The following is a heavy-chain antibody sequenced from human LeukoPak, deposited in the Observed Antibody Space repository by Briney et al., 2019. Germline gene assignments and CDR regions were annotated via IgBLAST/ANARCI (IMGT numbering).Heavy chain of an antibody. CDR2: TSNDGRNV. Sequence: GRSLKLSCAASGFTFVTYGMHWVRQAPGKGLEWVAVTSNDGRNVHYADSVKGRFTVSRDNSKNTLYLQMNSLRAEDTAVYFCAKDRRQYFYGPGSYFDYWGQGTLVTASS. V-gene: IGHV3-30*18. CDR3: AKDRRQYFYGPGSYFDY. J-gene: IGHJ4*02. CDR1: GFTFVTYG. D-gene: IGHD3-10*01.